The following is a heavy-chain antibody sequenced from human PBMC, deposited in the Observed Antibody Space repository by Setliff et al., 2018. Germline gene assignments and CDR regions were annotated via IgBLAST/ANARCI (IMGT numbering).Heavy chain of an antibody. D-gene: IGHD2-15*01. V-gene: IGHV4-4*07. CDR2: IYTSGST. CDR1: GGSISSYY. Sequence: SETLSLTCTVSGGSISSYYWSWIRQPAGKGLEWIGRIYTSGSTNYNPSLKSRVTMSVDTSKNQFSLKLSSVTAADTAVYYCARGQRYCSGGSCFYYMDVWGKGTTVTVSS. J-gene: IGHJ6*03. CDR3: ARGQRYCSGGSCFYYMDV.